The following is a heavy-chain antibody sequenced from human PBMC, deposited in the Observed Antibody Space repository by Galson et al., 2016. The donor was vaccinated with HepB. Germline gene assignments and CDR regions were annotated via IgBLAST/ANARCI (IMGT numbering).Heavy chain of an antibody. CDR1: GYSFSVYW. V-gene: IGHV5-51*01. Sequence: QSGAEVKKPGESLKISCQASGYSFSVYWIAWVRQMPGQGLEWVGIINPGDSYSTYSPSFQGQVTISAGKSINTAYLQWSSLKASDTAIYYCARQAAMVRRGEDSPYGMDFWGQGTTVTVTS. CDR3: ARQAAMVRRGEDSPYGMDF. CDR2: INPGDSYS. J-gene: IGHJ6*02. D-gene: IGHD5-18*01.